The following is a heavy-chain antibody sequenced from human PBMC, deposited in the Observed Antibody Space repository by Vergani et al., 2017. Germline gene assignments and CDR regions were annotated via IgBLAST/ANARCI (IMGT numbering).Heavy chain of an antibody. V-gene: IGHV3-49*03. CDR2: IRSKAYGGTT. D-gene: IGHD2-8*01. CDR1: GFTFGDYA. Sequence: EVQLVESGGGLVQPGRSLRLSCTASGFTFGDYAMSWFRQAPGKGLEWVGFIRSKAYGGTTEYAASVKGRFTISRDDSKSIAYLQMNSLKTEDTAVYYCTRDLLVYCTNGVCWGFDYWGQGTLVTVSS. CDR3: TRDLLVYCTNGVCWGFDY. J-gene: IGHJ4*02.